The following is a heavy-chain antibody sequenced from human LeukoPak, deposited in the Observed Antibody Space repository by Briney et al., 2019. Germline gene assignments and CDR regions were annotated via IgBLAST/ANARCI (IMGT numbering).Heavy chain of an antibody. CDR3: TTPLGYCVSTNCYIRFDP. Sequence: ASVKVSCKVSGYNLIDLNMHWVRQAPGEGLEWIGGFDPKEDETIYAPKFQGRVIMTEDTSTDTAYMELSSLRSEDTAVYYCTTPLGYCVSTNCYIRFDPWGQGTLVTVSS. V-gene: IGHV1-24*01. CDR2: FDPKEDET. CDR1: GYNLIDLN. J-gene: IGHJ5*02. D-gene: IGHD2-2*01.